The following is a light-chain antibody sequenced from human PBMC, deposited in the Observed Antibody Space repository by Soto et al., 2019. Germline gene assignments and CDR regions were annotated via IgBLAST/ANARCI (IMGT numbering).Light chain of an antibody. CDR1: QSVSSSY. J-gene: IGKJ1*01. V-gene: IGKV3-20*01. CDR3: QQYGSSPWT. Sequence: EIVLTQSPGTLSLSPGERATLSCRASQSVSSSYLVWHQQKPGQAPRLLIYAASRRATGIPDRFSGSGCGTDFTLTISRLEPEDFAVYYCQQYGSSPWTFGQGTKVEIK. CDR2: AAS.